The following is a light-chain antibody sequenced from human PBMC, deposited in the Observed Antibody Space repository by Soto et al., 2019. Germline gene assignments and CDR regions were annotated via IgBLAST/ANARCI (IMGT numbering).Light chain of an antibody. CDR2: EVN. J-gene: IGLJ1*01. V-gene: IGLV2-8*01. Sequence: QSALTQPPSASGSPGQSVAISCTGTSRDVGGYNYVSWYQQHPGKAPKLMIYEVNKRPSGVPDRFSGSKSGNAASLTVSGLQAEDEADYYCRSYAGSSNGFGTGTKVTVL. CDR1: SRDVGGYNY. CDR3: RSYAGSSNG.